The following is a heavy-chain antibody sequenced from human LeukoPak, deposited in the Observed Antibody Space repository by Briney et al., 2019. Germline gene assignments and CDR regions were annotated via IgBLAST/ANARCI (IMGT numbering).Heavy chain of an antibody. CDR3: SLARSEYHYGMDV. CDR2: AYYRSKWYY. V-gene: IGHV6-1*01. Sequence: SQTLSLTCAISGDSVSSISVAWNWIRQSPSRGLEWLGRAYYRSKWYYEYAVSVKSRINISPDTSKNQFSLQLTSVTPEDTAVYYCSLARSEYHYGMDVWGQGTTVTVSS. J-gene: IGHJ6*02. CDR1: GDSVSSISVA.